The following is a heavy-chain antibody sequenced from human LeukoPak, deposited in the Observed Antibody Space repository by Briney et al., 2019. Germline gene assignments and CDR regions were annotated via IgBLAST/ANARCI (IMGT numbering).Heavy chain of an antibody. CDR3: AKDRISIVPAAIGDY. V-gene: IGHV4-39*02. D-gene: IGHD2-2*01. Sequence: PSETLSLTCTVSGGSISSSSYYWGWIRQPPGKGLEWIGSIYYSGSTYYNPSLKSRVTISVDTSKNQFSLKLSSVTAADTAVYYCAKDRISIVPAAIGDYWGQGTLVTVSS. J-gene: IGHJ4*02. CDR1: GGSISSSSYY. CDR2: IYYSGST.